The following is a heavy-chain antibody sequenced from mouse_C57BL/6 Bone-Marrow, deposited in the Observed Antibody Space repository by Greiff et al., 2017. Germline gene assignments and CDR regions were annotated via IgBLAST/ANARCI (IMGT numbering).Heavy chain of an antibody. V-gene: IGHV1-5*01. CDR2: IYPGNSDT. D-gene: IGHD1-1*01. J-gene: IGHJ3*01. CDR1: GYTFTSYW. CDR3: TRRGLYYYGSRFFPWFAY. Sequence: VQLKQSGTVLARPGASVKMSCKTSGYTFTSYWMHWVKQRPGQGLEWIGAIYPGNSDTSYNQKFKGKAKLTAVTSASTAYMELSSLTSEDSAVYYCTRRGLYYYGSRFFPWFAYWGQGTLVTVSA.